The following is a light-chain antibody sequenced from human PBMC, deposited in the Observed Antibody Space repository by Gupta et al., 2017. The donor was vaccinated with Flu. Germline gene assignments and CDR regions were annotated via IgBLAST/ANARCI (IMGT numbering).Light chain of an antibody. J-gene: IGLJ3*02. V-gene: IGLV4-69*01. CDR1: SGHSSYA. CDR3: QTWGTGV. Sequence: QLVLPQSPSASASLGASVTLTCPLSSGHSSYAIAWHQQQPEKGPRYLMKLNSDGSHSKGDGIPDRFSGSSSGAERYLTISSLQSEDEADYYCQTWGTGVFGGGTKLTVL. CDR2: LNSDGSH.